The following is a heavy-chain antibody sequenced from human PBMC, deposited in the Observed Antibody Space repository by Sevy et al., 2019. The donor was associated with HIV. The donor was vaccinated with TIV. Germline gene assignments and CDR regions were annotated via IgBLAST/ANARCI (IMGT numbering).Heavy chain of an antibody. CDR3: ARGNYDFWSGYFVSAFDI. CDR2: INHSGST. CDR1: GGSFSGYY. V-gene: IGHV4-34*01. J-gene: IGHJ3*02. D-gene: IGHD3-3*01. Sequence: SETLSLTCAAYGGSFSGYYWSWIRQPPGKGLEWIGEINHSGSTNYNPSLKSRVTISVDTSKNQFSLKLSSVTAADMAVYYCARGNYDFWSGYFVSAFDIWGQGTMVTVSS.